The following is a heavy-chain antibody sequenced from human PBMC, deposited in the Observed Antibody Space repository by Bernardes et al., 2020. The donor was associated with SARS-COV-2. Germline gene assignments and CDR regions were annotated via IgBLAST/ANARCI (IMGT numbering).Heavy chain of an antibody. V-gene: IGHV3-23*01. J-gene: IGHJ4*02. Sequence: GGSLRLSCTASGFTFSNYAMSWVRLAPGKGLEWISTFGTLDGDTYYADSVKGRFAISRDNSKNTVYLQMSSLRADDTATYFCATLGPPTTSSRFDHWGQGTLVTVSS. CDR2: FGTLDGDT. CDR1: GFTFSNYA. D-gene: IGHD2-2*01. CDR3: ATLGPPTTSSRFDH.